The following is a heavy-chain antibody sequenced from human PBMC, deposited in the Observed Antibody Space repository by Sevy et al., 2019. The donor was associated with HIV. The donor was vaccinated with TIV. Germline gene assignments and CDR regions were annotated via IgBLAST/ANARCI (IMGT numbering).Heavy chain of an antibody. J-gene: IGHJ6*02. Sequence: GGSLRLSCAASRFTFSSYGMNWVRQAPGKGPEWVAVISYDGSNKYYADSVKGRFTISRDNSKNTLYLQMNSLRAEDTAVYYCAKGSTDVLMVYVPYGMDVWGQGTTVTVSS. V-gene: IGHV3-30*18. D-gene: IGHD2-8*01. CDR3: AKGSTDVLMVYVPYGMDV. CDR2: ISYDGSNK. CDR1: RFTFSSYG.